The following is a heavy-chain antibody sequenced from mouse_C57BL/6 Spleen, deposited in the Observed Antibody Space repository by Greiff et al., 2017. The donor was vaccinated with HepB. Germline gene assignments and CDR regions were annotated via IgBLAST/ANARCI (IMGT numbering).Heavy chain of an antibody. CDR3: ARVDGYLFAY. CDR1: GYAFSSSW. CDR2: IYPGDGDT. Sequence: VHLVESGPELVKPGASVKISCKASGYAFSSSWMNWVKQRPGKGLEWIGRIYPGDGDTNYNGKFKGKATLTADKSSSTAYMQLSSLTSEDSAVYFCARVDGYLFAYWGQGTLVTVSA. D-gene: IGHD2-3*01. V-gene: IGHV1-82*01. J-gene: IGHJ3*01.